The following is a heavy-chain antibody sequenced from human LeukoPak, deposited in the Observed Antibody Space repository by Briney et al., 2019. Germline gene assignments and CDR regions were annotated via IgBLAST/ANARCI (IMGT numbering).Heavy chain of an antibody. J-gene: IGHJ3*02. Sequence: SVKVSCKASGGTFSSYAITWVRQAPGQGLEWMGGIIPIFGTANYAQKFQGRVTITADKSTSTAYMDLSSLRPEDTAVYYCARVRAAGRTRDAFDIWGQGTMVSVSS. CDR1: GGTFSSYA. CDR2: IIPIFGTA. CDR3: ARVRAAGRTRDAFDI. D-gene: IGHD1-14*01. V-gene: IGHV1-69*06.